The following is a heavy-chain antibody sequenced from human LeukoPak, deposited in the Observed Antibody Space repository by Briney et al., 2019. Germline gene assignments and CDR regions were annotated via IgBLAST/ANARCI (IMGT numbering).Heavy chain of an antibody. CDR1: GFTFSTSG. CDR3: ARGQRRIQLWSETHDAFDI. V-gene: IGHV3-33*01. J-gene: IGHJ3*02. CDR2: IWYDGSNK. D-gene: IGHD5-18*01. Sequence: GGSLRLSCAASGFTFSTSGIHWVRQAPGKGLEWVAVIWYDGSNKHYAESVKGRFSISRDNSKSTLYLQMNSLRAEDTAVYYCARGQRRIQLWSETHDAFDIWGQGTMVTVSS.